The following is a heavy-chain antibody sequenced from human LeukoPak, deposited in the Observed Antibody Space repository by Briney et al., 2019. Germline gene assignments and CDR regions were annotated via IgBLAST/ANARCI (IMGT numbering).Heavy chain of an antibody. Sequence: SETLSLTCTVSGGSISSSSYYWGWIRQPPGKGLEWIGSIYYSGSTNYNPSLKSRVTISVDTSKNQFSLKLSSVTAADTAVYYCAREGGSGSWNYYYMDVWGKGTTVTVSS. J-gene: IGHJ6*03. CDR1: GGSISSSSYY. D-gene: IGHD3-10*01. CDR2: IYYSGST. CDR3: AREGGSGSWNYYYMDV. V-gene: IGHV4-39*07.